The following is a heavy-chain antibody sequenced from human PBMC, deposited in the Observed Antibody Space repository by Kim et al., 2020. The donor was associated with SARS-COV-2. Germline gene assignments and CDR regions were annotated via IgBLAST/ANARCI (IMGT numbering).Heavy chain of an antibody. Sequence: SETLSLTCAVSGGSISSSNWWSWVRQPPGKGLEWIGDIYHSGSTNYNPSLKSRVTISVDKYKNQFSLQLSSVTAADTAVYYCAIEFVRYFASYYYYYGMDVWGQGTTVTVSS. CDR1: GGSISSSNW. V-gene: IGHV4-4*02. J-gene: IGHJ6*02. CDR2: IYHSGST. CDR3: AIEFVRYFASYYYYYGMDV. D-gene: IGHD3-9*01.